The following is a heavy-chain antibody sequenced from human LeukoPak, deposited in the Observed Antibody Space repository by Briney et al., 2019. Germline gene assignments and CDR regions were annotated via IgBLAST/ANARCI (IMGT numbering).Heavy chain of an antibody. J-gene: IGHJ6*03. CDR3: ARDVGYSCDFDYHYMDV. CDR2: IYYSGST. V-gene: IGHV4-59*01. D-gene: IGHD5-18*01. Sequence: SETLSLTCTVSGGSISSYYWSWIRQPPGKGLEWIGYIYYSGSTNYNPSLKSRVTISVDTSKNQFSLKLSSVTAADTAVYYCARDVGYSCDFDYHYMDVWGKGTTVTVSS. CDR1: GGSISSYY.